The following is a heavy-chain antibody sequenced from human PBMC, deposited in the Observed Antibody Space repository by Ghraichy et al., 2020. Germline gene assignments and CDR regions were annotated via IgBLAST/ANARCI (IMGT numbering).Heavy chain of an antibody. J-gene: IGHJ4*02. V-gene: IGHV3-30*02. CDR1: GFTFSSYG. Sequence: GESLNISCAASGFTFSSYGMHWVRQAPGKGLEWVAFIRYDGSNKYYADSVKGRFTISRDNSKNTLYLQMNSLRAEDTAVYYCANREGKWELPFSGPDYWGQGTLVTVSS. D-gene: IGHD1-26*01. CDR3: ANREGKWELPFSGPDY. CDR2: IRYDGSNK.